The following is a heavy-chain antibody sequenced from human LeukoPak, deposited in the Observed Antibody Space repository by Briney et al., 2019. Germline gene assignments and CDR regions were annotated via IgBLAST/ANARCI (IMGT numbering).Heavy chain of an antibody. D-gene: IGHD6-19*01. J-gene: IGHJ4*02. CDR2: ISSSSSYI. V-gene: IGHV3-21*01. CDR3: ARDRGSGWFDY. Sequence: PGGSLRLPCAASGFTFSSNSMNWVRQAPGKGLEWVSSISSSSSYIYYADSVKGRFTISRDNAKNSLYLQMSSLRAEDTAVYFCARDRGSGWFDYWGQGTLVTVSS. CDR1: GFTFSSNS.